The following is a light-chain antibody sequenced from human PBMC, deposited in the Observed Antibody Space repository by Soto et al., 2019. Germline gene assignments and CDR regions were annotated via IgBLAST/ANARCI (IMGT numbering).Light chain of an antibody. CDR1: QSGTSVY. V-gene: IGKV3-20*01. CDR2: GAS. Sequence: EIVLTQSPGTLSLSPGERAILSCRASQSGTSVYLAWYQQKPGQAPRLLIYGASSRATGIPDRFSGSGSGTDFTLTISRLELEDFAVYYCQQYGSSPRTFGQGTTVEIK. CDR3: QQYGSSPRT. J-gene: IGKJ1*01.